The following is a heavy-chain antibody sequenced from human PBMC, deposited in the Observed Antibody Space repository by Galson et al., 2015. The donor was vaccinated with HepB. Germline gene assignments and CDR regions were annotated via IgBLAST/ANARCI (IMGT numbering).Heavy chain of an antibody. Sequence: SVTVSCKASGYSFTSYGINWVRQAPGQGLEWMGWINTNTGNPTYAQGFTGRFVFSLDTSVSTAYLQISSLKAEDTAVYYCARDRAVRDTVTGFDFWGQGTLVTVSS. D-gene: IGHD4-17*01. J-gene: IGHJ4*02. CDR3: ARDRAVRDTVTGFDF. CDR2: INTNTGNP. V-gene: IGHV7-4-1*02. CDR1: GYSFTSYG.